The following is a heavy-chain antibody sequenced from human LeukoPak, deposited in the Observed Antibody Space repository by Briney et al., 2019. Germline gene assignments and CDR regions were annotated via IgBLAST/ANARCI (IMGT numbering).Heavy chain of an antibody. V-gene: IGHV1-2*06. D-gene: IGHD3-22*01. CDR1: GYTFTGYY. J-gene: IGHJ4*02. Sequence: SVKVSCKASGYTFTGYYMHWVRQAPGQGLEWIGRINPNSGGTNYAQKLQGRVTMTTDTSTSTAYMELRSLRSDDTAVYYCARDLPYYYDSSGYYGRGDYWGQGTLVTVSS. CDR2: INPNSGGT. CDR3: ARDLPYYYDSSGYYGRGDY.